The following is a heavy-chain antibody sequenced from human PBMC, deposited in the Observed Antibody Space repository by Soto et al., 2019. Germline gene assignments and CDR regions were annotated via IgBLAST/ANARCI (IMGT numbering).Heavy chain of an antibody. Sequence: SETLSLTCTVSGGSISSSSYYWVLIRQPPGKGLEWIGSIYYSGSTYYNPSLKSRVTISVDTSKNQFSLKLSSVTAADTAVYYCALHSGPNRACFGELSSYYYYYGRDVWGQGTTVPVSS. CDR2: IYYSGST. D-gene: IGHD3-10*01. CDR3: ALHSGPNRACFGELSSYYYYYGRDV. V-gene: IGHV4-39*01. CDR1: GGSISSSSYY. J-gene: IGHJ6*02.